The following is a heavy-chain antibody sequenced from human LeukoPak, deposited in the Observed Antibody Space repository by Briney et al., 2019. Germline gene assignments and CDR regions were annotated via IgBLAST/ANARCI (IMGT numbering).Heavy chain of an antibody. V-gene: IGHV4-34*01. CDR1: GGSFSGYY. CDR2: INHSGST. J-gene: IGHJ4*02. CDR3: ARAGNIVVVPAADFDY. Sequence: SETLSLTCAVYGGSFSGYYWSWIHQPPGKGLEWIGEINHSGSTNYNPSLKSRVTISVDTSKNQFSLKLSSVTAADTAVYYCARAGNIVVVPAADFDYWGQGTLVTVSS. D-gene: IGHD2-2*01.